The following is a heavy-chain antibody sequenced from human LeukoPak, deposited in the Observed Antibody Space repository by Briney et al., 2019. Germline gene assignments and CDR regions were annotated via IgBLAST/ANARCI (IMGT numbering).Heavy chain of an antibody. D-gene: IGHD2-15*01. CDR3: AKDHLYCSGGSCYSYYYGMDV. V-gene: IGHV3-30*18. CDR2: ISYDGSNK. CDR1: GLTFSSYG. J-gene: IGHJ6*04. Sequence: GRSLRLSCATSGLTFSSYGMHWVRQAPGKGLEWVAVISYDGSNKYYADSVKGRFTISRDNSKNTLYLQMNSLRAEDTAVYYCAKDHLYCSGGSCYSYYYGMDVWGKGTTVTVSS.